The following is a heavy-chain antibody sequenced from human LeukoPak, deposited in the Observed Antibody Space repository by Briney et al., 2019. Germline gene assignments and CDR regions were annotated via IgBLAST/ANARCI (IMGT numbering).Heavy chain of an antibody. V-gene: IGHV1-2*04. J-gene: IGHJ4*02. CDR1: GNTFTGYY. CDR3: ARRLGDSSGWGFDY. Sequence: ASLKVSCKASGNTFTGYYMHSVRQAPGQGREWMGWINPNSGGTNHAQTFQGWVTMTRDTSISTAYMELSRLRSDDTAVYYCARRLGDSSGWGFDYWGQGTLVTVSS. D-gene: IGHD6-19*01. CDR2: INPNSGGT.